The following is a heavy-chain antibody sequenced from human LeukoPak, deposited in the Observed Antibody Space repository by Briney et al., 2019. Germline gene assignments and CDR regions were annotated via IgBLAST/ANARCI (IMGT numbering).Heavy chain of an antibody. D-gene: IGHD1-26*01. CDR1: GGSLSSYY. CDR2: IYYSGST. Sequence: SETLSLTCTVSGGSLSSYYWSWIRQPPGKGLEWIGYIYYSGSTNYNPSLKSRVTISVDTSKNQFSLKLSSVTAADTAVYYCARYGSSPSYYYYGMDVWGQGTTVTVSS. J-gene: IGHJ6*02. CDR3: ARYGSSPSYYYYGMDV. V-gene: IGHV4-59*01.